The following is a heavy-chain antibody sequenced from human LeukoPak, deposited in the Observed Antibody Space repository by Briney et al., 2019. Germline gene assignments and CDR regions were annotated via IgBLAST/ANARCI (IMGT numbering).Heavy chain of an antibody. CDR1: GFTFSNYG. Sequence: TGGSLRLSCTASGFTFSNYGMHWVRQAPGKGLEWVAVISYDGSNEYYADSVKGRFTISRDNSKNTLFLQMNSLRPEDTAVYYCARAGPWALDIWGQGTMVTVSS. CDR2: ISYDGSNE. V-gene: IGHV3-30*03. J-gene: IGHJ3*02. CDR3: ARAGPWALDI.